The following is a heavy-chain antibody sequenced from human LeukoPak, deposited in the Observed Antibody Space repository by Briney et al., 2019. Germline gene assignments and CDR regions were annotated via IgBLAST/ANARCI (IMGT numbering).Heavy chain of an antibody. J-gene: IGHJ3*02. CDR3: ARGEDSSGAFDI. CDR1: GFTFSSYS. CDR2: ISSSSSYI. Sequence: GGSLRLSCAASGFTFSSYSMNWVRQAPGKGLEWVSSISSSSSYIYYADSVKDRFTISRDNAKNSLYLQMNSLRAEDTAVYYCARGEDSSGAFDIWGQGTMVTVSS. D-gene: IGHD6-6*01. V-gene: IGHV3-21*01.